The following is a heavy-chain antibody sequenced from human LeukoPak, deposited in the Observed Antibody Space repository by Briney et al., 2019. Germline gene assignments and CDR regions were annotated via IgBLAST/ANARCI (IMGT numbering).Heavy chain of an antibody. Sequence: GESLKISCKGFGYNFTTYWIGWVRQMPGKGLEGMGIFYPGDSDTRYSPSFQGQVTISADKSISTAYLQWSSLKASDTAMYYCARLSSSRRSFFDYWGQGTLVTVSS. CDR1: GYNFTTYW. V-gene: IGHV5-51*01. CDR3: ARLSSSRRSFFDY. J-gene: IGHJ4*02. CDR2: FYPGDSDT. D-gene: IGHD6-6*01.